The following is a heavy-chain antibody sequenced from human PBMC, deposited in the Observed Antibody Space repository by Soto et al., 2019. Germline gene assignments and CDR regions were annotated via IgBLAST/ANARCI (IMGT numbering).Heavy chain of an antibody. CDR1: GFTFGDYA. V-gene: IGHV3-49*03. J-gene: IGHJ6*02. CDR2: IRSKAYGGTT. Sequence: GGSLRLSCTASGFTFGDYAMSWFRQAPGKGLEWVGFIRSKAYGGTTEYAESVKGRFTISRDDSKSIAYLQMNSLKTEDTAVYYCTRRRAAAGSNYYYYGMDVWGQGTTVTVSS. D-gene: IGHD6-13*01. CDR3: TRRRAAAGSNYYYYGMDV.